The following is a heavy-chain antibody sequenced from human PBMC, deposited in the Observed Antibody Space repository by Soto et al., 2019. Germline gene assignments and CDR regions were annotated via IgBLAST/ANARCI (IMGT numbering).Heavy chain of an antibody. V-gene: IGHV3-66*01. Sequence: GGSLRLSCAASGFTVSSNYVSWVRQAPGKGLEWVSVIYSGSTTYTADLVKGRFITSRDTSKNTVYLQMNSLSAEDTAVYYCVRWSGVGKYYFDYWGQGTLVTVSS. D-gene: IGHD1-26*01. CDR3: VRWSGVGKYYFDY. CDR2: IYSGSTT. CDR1: GFTVSSNY. J-gene: IGHJ4*02.